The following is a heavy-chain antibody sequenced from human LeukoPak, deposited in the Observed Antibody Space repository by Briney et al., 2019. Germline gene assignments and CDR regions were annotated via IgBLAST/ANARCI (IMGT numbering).Heavy chain of an antibody. CDR2: IYYSGST. CDR3: AREYANWFDP. Sequence: SETLSLTCTVSGGSISSYYWSWIRQPPGKGLEWIGYIYYSGSTNYNPSLKSRVTISVDTSKNQFSLKLSSVTAAGTAVYYCAREYANWFDPWGQGILVTVSS. J-gene: IGHJ5*02. V-gene: IGHV4-59*01. CDR1: GGSISSYY.